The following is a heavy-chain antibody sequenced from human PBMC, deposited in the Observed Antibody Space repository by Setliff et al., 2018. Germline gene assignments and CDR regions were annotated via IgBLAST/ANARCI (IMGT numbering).Heavy chain of an antibody. CDR1: GGTFSDYH. Sequence: PSETLSLTCAAYGGTFSDYHWTWIRQSPEKGLEWIGEINHHGSTNYNPSLKSRVTISIDTSKDQFSLKLISMTAADTAVYYCARGRNIAARLLDSWGQGTLVTVSS. V-gene: IGHV4-34*01. J-gene: IGHJ4*02. D-gene: IGHD6-6*01. CDR2: INHHGST. CDR3: ARGRNIAARLLDS.